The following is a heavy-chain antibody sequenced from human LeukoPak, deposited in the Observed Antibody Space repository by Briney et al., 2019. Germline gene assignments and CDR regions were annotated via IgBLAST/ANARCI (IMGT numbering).Heavy chain of an antibody. V-gene: IGHV4-34*01. CDR1: GGSFSGYY. CDR2: INHSGST. J-gene: IGHJ4*02. CDR3: ARAGTNYYGSGSYYYDY. D-gene: IGHD3-10*01. Sequence: TSETLSLTCAVYGGSFSGYYWSWIRQPPGKGLEWIGEINHSGSTNYNPSLKSRVTISVDTSKNQFSLKLSSVTAADTAVYYCARAGTNYYGSGSYYYDYWGQGTLVTVSS.